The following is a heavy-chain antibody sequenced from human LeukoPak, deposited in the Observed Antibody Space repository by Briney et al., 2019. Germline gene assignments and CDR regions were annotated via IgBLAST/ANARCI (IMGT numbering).Heavy chain of an antibody. J-gene: IGHJ3*02. D-gene: IGHD3-22*01. CDR1: GGSISSGGYY. Sequence: SETLSLTCTVSGGSISSGGYYWSWIRQHPGKGLEWIGYIYYSGSTYYNPSLKSRVTMSVDTSKNQFSLKLSSVTAADTAVYYCARVVVAYDAFDIWGQGTMVTVSS. CDR3: ARVVVAYDAFDI. V-gene: IGHV4-31*03. CDR2: IYYSGST.